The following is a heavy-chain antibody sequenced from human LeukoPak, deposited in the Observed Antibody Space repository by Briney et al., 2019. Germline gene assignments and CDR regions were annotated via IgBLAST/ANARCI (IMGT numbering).Heavy chain of an antibody. CDR2: IYYSGST. CDR1: GGSISSSSYY. Sequence: SETLSLTCTVSGGSISSSSYYWGWIRQPPGKGLEWIESIYYSGSTYYNPSLKSRVTISVDTSKNQFSLKLSSVTAADTAVYYCARAGGTNIVVVPANNWFDPWGQGTLVTVSS. V-gene: IGHV4-39*01. CDR3: ARAGGTNIVVVPANNWFDP. J-gene: IGHJ5*02. D-gene: IGHD2-2*01.